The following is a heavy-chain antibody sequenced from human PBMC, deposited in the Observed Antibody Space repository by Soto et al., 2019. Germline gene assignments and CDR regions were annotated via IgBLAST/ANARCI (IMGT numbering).Heavy chain of an antibody. CDR3: ANDMLSAAASDAFDI. V-gene: IGHV3-23*01. CDR1: GLTFSSYA. Sequence: EVQLLESGGGLVQPGGSLRLSCAASGLTFSSYAMTWVRQAPGKGLEWVSAISGSGYSTDYADSVKGRFTISRDNSKNTLYLQMNSLRVEDTAVYYCANDMLSAAASDAFDIWGQGTMVTVSS. CDR2: ISGSGYST. J-gene: IGHJ3*02. D-gene: IGHD2-2*01.